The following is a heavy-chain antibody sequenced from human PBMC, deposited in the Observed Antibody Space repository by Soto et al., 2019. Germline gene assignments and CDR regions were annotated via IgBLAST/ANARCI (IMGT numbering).Heavy chain of an antibody. Sequence: QITLKESGPTLVKPTQTLTLTCTFSGFSLTTDAVGVGWIRQPPGKALEWLALIYWDDDKRYSPALKSRLTSTKDACRNQVVLTLTNMDPADTATYYCAHVYWVAAGIRYYFDYWGQGTLVTVSS. V-gene: IGHV2-5*02. CDR2: IYWDDDK. J-gene: IGHJ4*02. CDR1: GFSLTTDAVG. CDR3: AHVYWVAAGIRYYFDY. D-gene: IGHD1-1*01.